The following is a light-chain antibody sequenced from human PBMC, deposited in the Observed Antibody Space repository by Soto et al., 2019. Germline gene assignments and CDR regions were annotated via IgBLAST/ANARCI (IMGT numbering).Light chain of an antibody. CDR2: YDS. V-gene: IGLV3-21*04. J-gene: IGLJ2*01. Sequence: SYVLTQAPSVSVAPGKTATITCGGNNIGSKSVHWYQQKPGQAPVLVIYYDSDRPSGIPERFSGSNSRSTATLTISGVEAGDEADYYCQVSDIGSGVAFGGGTKLTVL. CDR3: QVSDIGSGVA. CDR1: NIGSKS.